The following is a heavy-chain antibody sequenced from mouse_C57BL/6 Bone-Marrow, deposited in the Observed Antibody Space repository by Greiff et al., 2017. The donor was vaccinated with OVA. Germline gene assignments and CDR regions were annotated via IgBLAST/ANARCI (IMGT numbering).Heavy chain of an antibody. CDR3: ARRDYYGSSYRFDY. D-gene: IGHD1-1*01. J-gene: IGHJ2*01. CDR2: IHPNSGST. Sequence: QVQLQQPGAELVKPGASVKLSCKASGYTFTSYWMHWVKQRPGQGLEWIGMIHPNSGSTNYNEKFKSKATLTVDKSSSTAYMQLSSLTSEDSAVYYCARRDYYGSSYRFDYWGQGTTLTVSS. V-gene: IGHV1-64*01. CDR1: GYTFTSYW.